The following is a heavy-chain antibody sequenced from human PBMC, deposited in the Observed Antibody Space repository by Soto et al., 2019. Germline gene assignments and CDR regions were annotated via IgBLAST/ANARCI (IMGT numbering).Heavy chain of an antibody. CDR1: GGTFSSYT. Sequence: SVKVSCKASGGTFSSYTISWVRQAPGQGLEWMGRIIPILGIANYAQKFQGRVTITADKSTSTAYMELSSLRSEDTAVYYCSSAQYYYDSSGYYVGFDYWGQGTLVTVSS. J-gene: IGHJ4*02. V-gene: IGHV1-69*02. CDR3: SSAQYYYDSSGYYVGFDY. D-gene: IGHD3-22*01. CDR2: IIPILGIA.